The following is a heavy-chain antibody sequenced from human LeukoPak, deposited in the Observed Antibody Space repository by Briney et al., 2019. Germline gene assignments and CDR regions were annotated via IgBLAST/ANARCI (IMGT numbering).Heavy chain of an antibody. V-gene: IGHV3-7*01. Sequence: GGSLRLSCAASGFTFSSYEMNWVRQAPGKGLEWVANIKQDGSEKYYVDSVKGRFTISRDNAKNSLYLQMNSLRAEDTAVYYCARVGRYSGSYTVFDYWGQGTLVTVSS. CDR1: GFTFSSYE. CDR3: ARVGRYSGSYTVFDY. CDR2: IKQDGSEK. D-gene: IGHD1-26*01. J-gene: IGHJ4*02.